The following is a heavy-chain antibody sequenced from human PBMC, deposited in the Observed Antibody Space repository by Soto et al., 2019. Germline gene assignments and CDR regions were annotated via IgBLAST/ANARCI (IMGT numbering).Heavy chain of an antibody. CDR2: LSGGGGTT. V-gene: IGHV3-23*01. D-gene: IGHD3-9*01. J-gene: IGHJ4*02. Sequence: SRIIQTTGKGLEWVSALSGGGGTTYYADSVKGRFTITRDNSKNTLSLQMNSLRAEDTAQYYCARGYFDWLEGGDCPFDYWGQGTLVTVSS. CDR3: ARGYFDWLEGGDCPFDY.